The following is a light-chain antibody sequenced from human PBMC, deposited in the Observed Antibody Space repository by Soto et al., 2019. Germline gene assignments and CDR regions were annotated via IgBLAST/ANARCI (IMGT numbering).Light chain of an antibody. Sequence: QSALTQPASVSGSPGQSITISCTGTSRDVGGYNYVSWYQQHPDRAPKVMIYEVSNRPSGVSNRFSGSKSGNTASLTISGRQAEDEADYYCSSFTSSSTLVVFGTGTKLTVL. V-gene: IGLV2-14*01. J-gene: IGLJ1*01. CDR1: SRDVGGYNY. CDR3: SSFTSSSTLVV. CDR2: EVS.